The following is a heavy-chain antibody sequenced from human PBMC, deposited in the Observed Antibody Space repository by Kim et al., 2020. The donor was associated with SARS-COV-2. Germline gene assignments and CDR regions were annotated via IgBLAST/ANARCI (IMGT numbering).Heavy chain of an antibody. Sequence: GESLKISCKGSGYSFTSYWIGWVRQMPGKGLEWMGIIYPGDSDTRYSPSFRGQVTISADKSISTAYLQWSSLKASDTAMYYCARYWTTRSRFFDCWGQGTLVTVSS. V-gene: IGHV5-51*01. CDR1: GYSFTSYW. J-gene: IGHJ4*02. CDR3: ARYWTTRSRFFDC. D-gene: IGHD1-1*01. CDR2: IYPGDSDT.